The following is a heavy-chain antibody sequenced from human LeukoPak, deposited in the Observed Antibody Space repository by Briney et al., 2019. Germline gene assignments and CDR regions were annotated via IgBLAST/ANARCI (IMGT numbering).Heavy chain of an antibody. CDR1: GGSISSYY. Sequence: PSETLSLTCTVSGGSISSYYWSWIRQPPGKGLEWIGYIYYSGSTNYNPSLKSRVTISVDTSKNQFSLKLSSVTAADTAVYYCARSSRFTSYYYYYGMDVWGQGTTVTVSS. CDR3: ARSSRFTSYYYYYGMDV. D-gene: IGHD3-16*01. CDR2: IYYSGST. V-gene: IGHV4-59*01. J-gene: IGHJ6*02.